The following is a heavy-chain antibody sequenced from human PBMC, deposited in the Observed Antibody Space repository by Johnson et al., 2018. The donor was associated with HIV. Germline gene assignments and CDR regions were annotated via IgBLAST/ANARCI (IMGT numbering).Heavy chain of an antibody. J-gene: IGHJ3*02. CDR3: ARNLIITMIQGGNDAFDI. CDR1: GFTFHYYD. D-gene: IGHD3-10*01. V-gene: IGHV3-20*04. Sequence: VQLVETAGGVVRPGRSMRLSCAASGFTFHYYDMRWVRQAQGKGLECVPGMLWTAGQTGYADYVKGRVITSRDNAKNSLFLQMNSLRAEDTALYYCARNLIITMIQGGNDAFDIWGQGTMVTVPS. CDR2: MLWTAGQT.